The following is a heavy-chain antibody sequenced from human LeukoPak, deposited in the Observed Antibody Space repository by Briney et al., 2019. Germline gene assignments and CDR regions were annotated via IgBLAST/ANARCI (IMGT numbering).Heavy chain of an antibody. V-gene: IGHV3-7*01. CDR3: VTDQTGRHPYFSDY. CDR1: GFNFSTYW. J-gene: IGHJ4*02. CDR2: IKEDGSEI. D-gene: IGHD3-10*01. Sequence: PGGSLRLSCTASGFNFSTYWMTWVRQVPGKGLEWVANIKEDGSEIYYVDAVKGRFSISRDNAKTSLYLQMHSLSVADTGLYYCVTDQTGRHPYFSDYWGQGTLVTVSS.